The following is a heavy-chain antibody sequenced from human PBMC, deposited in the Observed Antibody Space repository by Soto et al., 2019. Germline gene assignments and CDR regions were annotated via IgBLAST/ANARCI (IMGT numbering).Heavy chain of an antibody. Sequence: SETLSLTCTVSGGSISSYYWSCIRQPAGKGLEWIGRIYASGSTNYNPSHKSRVTMSVDTSKNQFSLKLSSVTAADTAVYYCASLYFYGSGNYYFDYWGQGTLVTVSS. J-gene: IGHJ4*02. V-gene: IGHV4-4*07. CDR1: GGSISSYY. CDR2: IYASGST. CDR3: ASLYFYGSGNYYFDY. D-gene: IGHD3-10*01.